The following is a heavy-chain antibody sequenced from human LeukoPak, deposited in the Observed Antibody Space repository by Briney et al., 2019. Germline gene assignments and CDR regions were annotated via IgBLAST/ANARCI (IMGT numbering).Heavy chain of an antibody. CDR2: ISSSGSTI. D-gene: IGHD3-3*01. Sequence: GGSLRLSCAASGFTFSDYYMSWIRQAPGKGLEWVSYISSSGSTIYYADSVKGRFTISKDNAKNSLYLQMNSLRAEDTAVYYCARDLGDFWSGYFLNWGQGTLVTVSS. J-gene: IGHJ4*02. CDR1: GFTFSDYY. CDR3: ARDLGDFWSGYFLN. V-gene: IGHV3-11*01.